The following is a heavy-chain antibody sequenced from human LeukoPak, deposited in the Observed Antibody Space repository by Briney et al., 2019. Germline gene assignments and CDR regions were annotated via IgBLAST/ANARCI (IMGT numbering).Heavy chain of an antibody. CDR3: ARAVDTAMFGAFDI. Sequence: SETLSLTCTVSGGSISSYYWSWIRQPPGKGLEWIAYIYYSGSTNYNPSLKSRVTISVDTSKNQFSLKLSSVTAADTAVYYCARAVDTAMFGAFDIWGQGTMVTVSS. CDR2: IYYSGST. CDR1: GGSISSYY. D-gene: IGHD5-18*01. J-gene: IGHJ3*02. V-gene: IGHV4-59*01.